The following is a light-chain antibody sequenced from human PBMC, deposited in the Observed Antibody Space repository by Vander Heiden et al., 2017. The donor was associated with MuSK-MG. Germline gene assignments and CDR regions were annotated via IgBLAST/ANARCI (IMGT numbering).Light chain of an antibody. CDR3: SSYTSSSTGV. CDR2: DVS. Sequence: QSALTQPASVSVSPGQSITISCTGTSSDVGGYNYVSWYQQHPGKAPKLMIYDVSNRPSGVSTRFSGSKSGNTASLTISGLQAEDEADYYCSSYTSSSTGVFGTGTKVTVL. CDR1: SSDVGGYNY. J-gene: IGLJ1*01. V-gene: IGLV2-14*03.